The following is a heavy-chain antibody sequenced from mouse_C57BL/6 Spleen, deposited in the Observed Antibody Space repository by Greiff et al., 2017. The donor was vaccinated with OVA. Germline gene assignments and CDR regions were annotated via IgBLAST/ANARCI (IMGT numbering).Heavy chain of an antibody. J-gene: IGHJ2*01. Sequence: QVQLQQPGAELVRPGSSVKLSCKASGYTFTSYWMDWVKQRPGQGLEWIGNIYPSDSETHYNQKFKGKATLTAEKSSSTAYMQLSSLTSEDSAVYFCARRDYWGQGTTLTVSS. V-gene: IGHV1-61*01. CDR3: ARRDY. CDR1: GYTFTSYW. CDR2: IYPSDSET.